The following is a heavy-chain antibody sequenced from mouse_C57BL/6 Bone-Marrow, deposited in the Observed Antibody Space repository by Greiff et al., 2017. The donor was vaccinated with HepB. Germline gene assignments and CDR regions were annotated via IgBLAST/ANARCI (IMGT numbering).Heavy chain of an antibody. CDR2: INYDGSST. CDR1: GFTFSDYY. D-gene: IGHD1-1*01. V-gene: IGHV5-16*01. J-gene: IGHJ1*03. Sequence: EVQRVESEGGLVQPGSSMKLSCTASGFTFSDYYMAWVRQVPEKGLEWVANINYDGSSTYYLDSLKSRFIISRDNAKNILYLQMSSLKSEDTATYYCARDQDYGSSYNWYFDVWGTGTTVTVSS. CDR3: ARDQDYGSSYNWYFDV.